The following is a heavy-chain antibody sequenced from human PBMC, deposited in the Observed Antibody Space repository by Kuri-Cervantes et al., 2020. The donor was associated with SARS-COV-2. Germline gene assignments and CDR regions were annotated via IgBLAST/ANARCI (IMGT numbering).Heavy chain of an antibody. CDR1: GGSISSGSHY. J-gene: IGHJ6*03. D-gene: IGHD2-2*02. V-gene: IGHV4-61*09. Sequence: SETLSLTCTVSGGSISSGSHYWCWIRQPAGKGLEWIGYIYTSGSTNYNPSHKSRVTISVDTSKNQFSLKLSSVTAADTAVYYCARSSISYCSSTNCYKYYYMDVWGKGTTVTVSS. CDR3: ARSSISYCSSTNCYKYYYMDV. CDR2: IYTSGST.